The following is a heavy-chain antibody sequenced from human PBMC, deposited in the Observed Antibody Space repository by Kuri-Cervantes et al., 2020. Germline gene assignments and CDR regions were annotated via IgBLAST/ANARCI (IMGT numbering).Heavy chain of an antibody. CDR2: IKTDGSST. V-gene: IGHV3-74*01. J-gene: IGHJ3*02. D-gene: IGHD5-18*01. CDR3: ARPRTPTGYSYGYPTHAFDI. Sequence: GESLKISCAASGFTFSSFWMHWVRQVPGKGLVWVSCIKTDGSSTYYADSVKGRFTISRDNTKNSLYLQMNSLRAEDTAVYYCARPRTPTGYSYGYPTHAFDIWGQGTMVTVSS. CDR1: GFTFSSFW.